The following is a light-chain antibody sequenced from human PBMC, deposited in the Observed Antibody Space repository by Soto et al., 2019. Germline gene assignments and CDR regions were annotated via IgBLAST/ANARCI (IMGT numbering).Light chain of an antibody. CDR2: WAA. CDR3: LPHYNSSWT. CDR1: QSILYNSNNRNY. Sequence: DIVMTQSPDSLAVSLGERATINCKSSQSILYNSNNRNYLAWYQHKPRQPPNLLLYWAATRESGVPDRSSGSGSGTDSSLTITGLQAEDVPVYYCLPHYNSSWTFGHGTRVEIK. J-gene: IGKJ1*01. V-gene: IGKV4-1*01.